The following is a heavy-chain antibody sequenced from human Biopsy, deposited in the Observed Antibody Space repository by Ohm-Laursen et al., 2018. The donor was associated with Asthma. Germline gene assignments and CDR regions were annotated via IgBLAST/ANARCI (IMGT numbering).Heavy chain of an antibody. V-gene: IGHV3-30*04. CDR3: ARAKSGSFYSPADY. Sequence: SLRLSCSASGFTFRSYAMHWVRQAPGKGLEWVAVISYDGSNKYYADSVKGRFSISRDNSKNTLYLQMNSLRVEDTAVFYCARAKSGSFYSPADYWGQGTLVTVSS. CDR2: ISYDGSNK. J-gene: IGHJ4*02. D-gene: IGHD1-26*01. CDR1: GFTFRSYA.